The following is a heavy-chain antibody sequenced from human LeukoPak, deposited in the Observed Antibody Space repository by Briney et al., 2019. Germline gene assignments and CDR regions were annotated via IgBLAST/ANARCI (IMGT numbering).Heavy chain of an antibody. CDR2: IYHSGST. V-gene: IGHV4-4*02. CDR1: GGSINDSSW. CDR3: ARIIQLWAYFDY. J-gene: IGHJ4*02. Sequence: PSGTLSLTCAVSGGSINDSSWWSWVRQPPGKGLEWIGEIYHSGSTNYNPSLKSRVTISVDKTKNQFSLKLNSVTAADTAVYYCARIIQLWAYFDYWGQGTLVAVSS. D-gene: IGHD5-18*01.